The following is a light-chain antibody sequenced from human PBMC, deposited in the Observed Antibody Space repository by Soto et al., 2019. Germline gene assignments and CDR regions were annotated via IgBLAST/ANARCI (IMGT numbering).Light chain of an antibody. CDR2: DAS. J-gene: IGKJ1*01. Sequence: EIVLTQSPGTLSLSPGERATLSCRASQSVSSYLAWYQQKPGQAPRLLIYDASTRATGISARFSGSGSGTDFTLTISSLEPEYFAIYYCQQLSNWPVTFGQGTKVDIK. V-gene: IGKV3-11*01. CDR1: QSVSSY. CDR3: QQLSNWPVT.